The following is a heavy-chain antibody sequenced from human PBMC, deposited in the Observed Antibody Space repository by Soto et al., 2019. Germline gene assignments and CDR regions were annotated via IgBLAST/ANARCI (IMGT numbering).Heavy chain of an antibody. J-gene: IGHJ4*02. D-gene: IGHD6-6*01. V-gene: IGHV1-18*01. CDR1: GYTFRSYG. Sequence: ASVKVSCKASGYTFRSYGITWVRQAPGQGLEWMAWISPYNGNTNYAQDLQGRVTMTTDTSTSTAYMELRSLRSDDTAVYYCARGSPYSSSSHWGQGTLVTVSS. CDR3: ARGSPYSSSSH. CDR2: ISPYNGNT.